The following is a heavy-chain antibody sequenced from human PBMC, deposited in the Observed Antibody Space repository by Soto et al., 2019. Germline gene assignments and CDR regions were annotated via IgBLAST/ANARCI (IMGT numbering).Heavy chain of an antibody. CDR1: GFTFRSYD. J-gene: IGHJ6*02. Sequence: QVRLVESGGGVVQPGRSLRLSCTASGFTFRSYDIHWVRQAPGKGLEWVSVIPYHGSNMKYADSVRGRFTISRDNSKNTVSLQMNSLRADDTAVYYCAKDLQAFGESSGMDVWGQGTTVIVS. CDR2: IPYHGSNM. V-gene: IGHV3-30*18. CDR3: AKDLQAFGESSGMDV. D-gene: IGHD3-10*01.